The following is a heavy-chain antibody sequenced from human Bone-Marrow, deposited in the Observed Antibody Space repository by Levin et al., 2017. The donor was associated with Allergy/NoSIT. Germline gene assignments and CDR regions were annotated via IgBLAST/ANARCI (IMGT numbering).Heavy chain of an antibody. CDR2: IYYSGST. J-gene: IGHJ4*02. Sequence: SETLSLTCTVSGGSISSGGYYWSWIRQHPGKGLEWIGYIYYSGSTYYNPSLKSRVTISVDTSKNQFSLKLSSVTAADTAVYYCARNADLWAVGPYYYDSSGSFDYWGQGTLVTVSS. V-gene: IGHV4-31*03. CDR1: GGSISSGGYY. D-gene: IGHD3-22*01. CDR3: ARNADLWAVGPYYYDSSGSFDY.